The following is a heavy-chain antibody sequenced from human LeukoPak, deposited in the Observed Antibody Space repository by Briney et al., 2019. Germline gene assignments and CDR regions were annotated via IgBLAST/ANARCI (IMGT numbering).Heavy chain of an antibody. Sequence: GGSLRLSCAASGFTFSSYWMSWVRQAPGKGLEWVANIKQDGSEKYYVDSVKGRFTISRDNAKNSLYLQMNSLRAEDTAVDYCAREGSDYGDYVEYFDYWGQGTLVTVSS. CDR2: IKQDGSEK. J-gene: IGHJ4*02. D-gene: IGHD4-17*01. CDR3: AREGSDYGDYVEYFDY. V-gene: IGHV3-7*01. CDR1: GFTFSSYW.